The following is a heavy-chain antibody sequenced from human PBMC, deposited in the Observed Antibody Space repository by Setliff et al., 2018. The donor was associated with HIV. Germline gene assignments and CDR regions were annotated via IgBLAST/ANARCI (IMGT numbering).Heavy chain of an antibody. V-gene: IGHV1-69-2*01. Sequence: ASVKVSCKVSGYTFPDYYIQWVRQAPGKGLEWMGLVDPDRGDTVYAEKFQCRVTITADRSIDIAYMKLSSLTSEDTAMYFCAWGTQRPIDSWGQGTLVTVSS. CDR1: GYTFPDYY. CDR3: AWGTQRPIDS. J-gene: IGHJ4*02. CDR2: VDPDRGDT. D-gene: IGHD3-16*01.